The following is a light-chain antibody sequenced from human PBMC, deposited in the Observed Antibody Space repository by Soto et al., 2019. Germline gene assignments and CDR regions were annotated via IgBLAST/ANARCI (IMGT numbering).Light chain of an antibody. V-gene: IGKV3-20*01. CDR2: DAS. Sequence: DIVLTQSPATLSLSPGQRATLSCRASQKISGYLAWYQQKPGQAPRLLIYDASSRATGIPDRFSGSGSGTDFTLTISRLEPEDFAVYYCQQYGTSPLTFGGGTKVDIK. CDR1: QKISGY. CDR3: QQYGTSPLT. J-gene: IGKJ4*01.